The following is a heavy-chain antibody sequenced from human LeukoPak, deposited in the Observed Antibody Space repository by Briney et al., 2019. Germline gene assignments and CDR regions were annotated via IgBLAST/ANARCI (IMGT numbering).Heavy chain of an antibody. CDR1: IFNFSDYG. CDR3: AKDTIEGNYVIPFVY. V-gene: IGHV3-30*18. CDR2: ISHDGSHK. Sequence: PGGSLRLSCAATIFNFSDYGIHWVRQAPGKGLEWVSVISHDGSHKYYADFVKGRFTTSRDNSRNTLYLHMNSLIPEDTAMYYCAKDTIEGNYVIPFVYWGQGALVIVSS. D-gene: IGHD3-16*01. J-gene: IGHJ4*02.